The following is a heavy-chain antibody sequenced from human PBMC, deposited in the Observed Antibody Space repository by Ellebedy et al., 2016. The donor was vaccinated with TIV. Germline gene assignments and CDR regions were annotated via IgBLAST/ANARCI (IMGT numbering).Heavy chain of an antibody. V-gene: IGHV4-61*01. Sequence: MPSETLSLTCNVSGSSVSSTSYYWSWIRQPPGKELEWLGDIYYSGTANYNPSPKSRVVMSLDTSKNQFSLKVNSLTAADTAVYVCARRVGGGLYHFDNWGQGTLITVSS. CDR2: IYYSGTA. CDR1: GSSVSSTSYY. D-gene: IGHD2-15*01. J-gene: IGHJ4*02. CDR3: ARRVGGGLYHFDN.